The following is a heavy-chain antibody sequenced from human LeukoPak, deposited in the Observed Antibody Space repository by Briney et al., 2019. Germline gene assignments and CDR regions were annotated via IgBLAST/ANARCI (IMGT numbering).Heavy chain of an antibody. V-gene: IGHV4-39*07. CDR3: ARAGRGSSYYYYYMDV. J-gene: IGHJ6*03. Sequence: SETLTLTCTVSGGSISSSSYYWGWIRQPPGKGLEWIESIYYSGSTYYNPSLKSRVTISVDTSKNQFSLKLSSVTAADTAVYYCARAGRGSSYYYYYMDVWGKGTTVTVSS. CDR2: IYYSGST. CDR1: GGSISSSSYY. D-gene: IGHD3-10*01.